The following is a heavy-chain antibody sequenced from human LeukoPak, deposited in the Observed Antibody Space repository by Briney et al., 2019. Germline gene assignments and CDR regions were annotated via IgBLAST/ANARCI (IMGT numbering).Heavy chain of an antibody. CDR1: GGSISSGSYY. CDR3: ARARRVGATTHLELDY. D-gene: IGHD1-26*01. CDR2: IYASGST. Sequence: SQTLSLTCTVSGGSISSGSYYWSWIRQPAGKGLEWIGRIYASGSTDYNPSLKSRVTISVVTSKNQFSLKLSSVTAADTAVYYCARARRVGATTHLELDYWGQGTLVTVSS. J-gene: IGHJ4*02. V-gene: IGHV4-61*02.